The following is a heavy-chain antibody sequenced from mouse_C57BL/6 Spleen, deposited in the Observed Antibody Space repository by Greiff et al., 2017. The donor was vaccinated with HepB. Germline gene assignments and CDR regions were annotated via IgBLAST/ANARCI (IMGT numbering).Heavy chain of an antibody. CDR1: GYSITSGYY. Sequence: EVKLVESGPGLVKPSQSLSLTCSVTGYSITSGYYWNWIRQFPGNKLEWMGYISYDGSNNYNPSLKNRISITLDTSKNQFFLKLNSVTTEDTATYYCARGGDYDDWGQGTTLTVSS. J-gene: IGHJ2*01. D-gene: IGHD2-4*01. CDR2: ISYDGSN. CDR3: ARGGDYDD. V-gene: IGHV3-6*01.